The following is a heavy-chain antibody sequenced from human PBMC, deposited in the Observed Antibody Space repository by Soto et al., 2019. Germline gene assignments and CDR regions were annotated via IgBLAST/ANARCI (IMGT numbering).Heavy chain of an antibody. V-gene: IGHV4-59*01. CDR1: GGSISSYY. Sequence: QVQLQESGPGLVKPSETLSLTCTVSGGSISSYYWRWIRQPPGKGLEWIGYIYYSGSTNYNPSLKSRVTISVDTSKNQFSLKLSSVTAADTAVYYCAMHAGIAVAGNFDYWGQGTLVTVSS. J-gene: IGHJ4*02. CDR2: IYYSGST. CDR3: AMHAGIAVAGNFDY. D-gene: IGHD6-19*01.